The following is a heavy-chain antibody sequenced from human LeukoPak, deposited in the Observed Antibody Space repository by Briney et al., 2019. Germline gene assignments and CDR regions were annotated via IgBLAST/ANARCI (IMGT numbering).Heavy chain of an antibody. CDR1: GFSLSTSGMC. J-gene: IGHJ3*02. V-gene: IGHV2-70*11. CDR3: ARILLVGATKLHAFDI. CDR2: IDWDDDK. Sequence: SGPAPVKPTQTLTLTCTFSGFSLSTSGMCVSWIRQPPGKALEWLARIDWDDDKYYSTSLKTRLTISKDTSKNQVVLTMTNMDPVDTATYYCARILLVGATKLHAFDIWGQGTMVTVSS. D-gene: IGHD1-26*01.